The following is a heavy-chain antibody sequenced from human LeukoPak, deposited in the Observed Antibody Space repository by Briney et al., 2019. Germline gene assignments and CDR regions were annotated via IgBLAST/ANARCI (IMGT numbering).Heavy chain of an antibody. CDR3: ARERRIAAAGHSYAFDI. V-gene: IGHV4-59*12. Sequence: SETLSLTCTVSGGSISSYYWSWIRQPPGKGLEWIGYIYYSGSTNYNPSLKSRVTISVDTSKNQFSLKLSSVTAADTAVYYCARERRIAAAGHSYAFDIWGQGTMVTVSS. CDR1: GGSISSYY. CDR2: IYYSGST. J-gene: IGHJ3*02. D-gene: IGHD6-13*01.